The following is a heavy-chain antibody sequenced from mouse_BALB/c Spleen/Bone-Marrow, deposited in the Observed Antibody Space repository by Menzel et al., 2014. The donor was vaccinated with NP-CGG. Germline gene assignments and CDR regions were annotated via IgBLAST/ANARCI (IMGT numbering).Heavy chain of an antibody. Sequence: VQLQQSGPELVKPGASVKIPCKASGYTFTDYNTDWVKQSHGKSLEWIGYVNPNNGGTIYNQKFKGKATLTVDKSSSTAYMELRSLTSGDTAVYYCARTNMVTTLYFYALDYWGQGTSVTVSS. V-gene: IGHV1-18*01. D-gene: IGHD2-1*01. CDR2: VNPNNGGT. J-gene: IGHJ4*01. CDR1: GYTFTDYN. CDR3: ARTNMVTTLYFYALDY.